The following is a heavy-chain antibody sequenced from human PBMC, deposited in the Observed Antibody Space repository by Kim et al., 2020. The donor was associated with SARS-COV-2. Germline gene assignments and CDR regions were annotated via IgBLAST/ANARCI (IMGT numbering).Heavy chain of an antibody. CDR3: AGGSYGKVGP. CDR2: IYTSGST. J-gene: IGHJ5*02. CDR1: GGSISSGSYY. Sequence: SETLSLTCTVSGGSISSGSYYWSWIRQPAGKGLEWIGRIYTSGSTNYNPSLKSRVTISVDTSKNQFSLKLSSVTAADTAVYYCAGGSYGKVGPWGQGTLVTVSS. D-gene: IGHD1-1*01. V-gene: IGHV4-61*02.